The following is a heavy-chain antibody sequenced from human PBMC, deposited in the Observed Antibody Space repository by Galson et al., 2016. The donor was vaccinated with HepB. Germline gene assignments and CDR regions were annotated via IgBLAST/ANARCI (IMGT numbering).Heavy chain of an antibody. CDR1: GYTFISYA. J-gene: IGHJ6*02. Sequence: SVKVSCKASGYTFISYAMHWVRQAPGQSLEYMGWINPGRGDTEYSQKFQGRVTFTTDTSARTAYMELSSLTSEDTAIYYCARDGFGVVYFYYCMDVWGQGTTVTVS. CDR3: ARDGFGVVYFYYCMDV. V-gene: IGHV1-3*01. CDR2: INPGRGDT. D-gene: IGHD3-3*01.